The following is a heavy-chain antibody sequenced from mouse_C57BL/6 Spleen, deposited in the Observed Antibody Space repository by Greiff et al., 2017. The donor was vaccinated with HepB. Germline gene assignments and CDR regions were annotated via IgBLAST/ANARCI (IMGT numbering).Heavy chain of an antibody. CDR1: GFTFSDYY. Sequence: EVNVVESGGGLVQPGGSLKLSCAASGFTFSDYYMYWVRQTPEKRLEWVAYISNGGGSTYYPDTVKGRFTISRDNAKNTLYLQMSRLKSEDTAMYYCARSTVYYFDYWGQGTTLTVSS. CDR3: ARSTVYYFDY. J-gene: IGHJ2*01. V-gene: IGHV5-12*01. D-gene: IGHD1-1*01. CDR2: ISNGGGST.